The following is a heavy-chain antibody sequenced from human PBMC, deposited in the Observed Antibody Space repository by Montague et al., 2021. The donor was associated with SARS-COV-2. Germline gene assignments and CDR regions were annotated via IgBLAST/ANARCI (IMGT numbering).Heavy chain of an antibody. J-gene: IGHJ4*02. CDR1: DDSITSSTYY. D-gene: IGHD3-3*01. Sequence: SETLSLTCAVSDDSITSSTYYWAWIRQPPGKGVEWIGSFYYTGSTYYNTSLKSRVTMSVDTSKKHFSLNLNSVTAADTAVYYCARGRSGFFNPLDYWGQGTLVTVSS. CDR2: FYYTGST. V-gene: IGHV4-39*02. CDR3: ARGRSGFFNPLDY.